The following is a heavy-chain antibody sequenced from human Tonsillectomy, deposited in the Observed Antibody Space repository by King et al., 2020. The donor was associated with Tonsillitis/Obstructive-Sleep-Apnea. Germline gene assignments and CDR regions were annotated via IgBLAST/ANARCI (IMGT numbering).Heavy chain of an antibody. Sequence: VQLVESGPGLVKPSGTLSLICAVSGGSIRSDNWWSWVRQPPGQGLEWIGEIYHSGSTYYNPSLESRVTISVDESKNQFSLKVRSVTAADTAVYYCARVARRDFWSGYFDYWGQGTLVTVSS. D-gene: IGHD3-3*01. V-gene: IGHV4-4*02. CDR1: GGSIRSDNW. CDR3: ARVARRDFWSGYFDY. J-gene: IGHJ4*02. CDR2: IYHSGST.